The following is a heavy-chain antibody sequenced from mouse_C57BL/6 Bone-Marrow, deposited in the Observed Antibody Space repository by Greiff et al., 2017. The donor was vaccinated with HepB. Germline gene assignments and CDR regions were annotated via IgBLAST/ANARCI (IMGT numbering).Heavy chain of an antibody. CDR2: ISSGSSTI. Sequence: EVKLEESGGGLVKPGGSLKLSCAASGFTFSDYGMHWVRQAPEKGLEWVAYISSGSSTIYYADTVKGRFTISRDNAKNTLFLQMTSLRSEDTAMYYCAREVRAWFAYWGQGTLVTVSA. CDR3: AREVRAWFAY. V-gene: IGHV5-17*01. J-gene: IGHJ3*01. CDR1: GFTFSDYG.